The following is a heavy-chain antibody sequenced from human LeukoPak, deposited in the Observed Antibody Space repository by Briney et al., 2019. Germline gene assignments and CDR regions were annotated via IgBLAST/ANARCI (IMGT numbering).Heavy chain of an antibody. Sequence: SETLSLTCTVSGGSISSSSYYWGWIRQPPGKGLEWIGSIYYSGSTYYNPSLKSRVTISVDTSKNQFSLKLSSVTAADTAVYYCARARSIRLRAVGRYFDYWGQGTLVTVSS. D-gene: IGHD4-23*01. CDR1: GGSISSSSYY. CDR2: IYYSGST. J-gene: IGHJ4*02. V-gene: IGHV4-39*07. CDR3: ARARSIRLRAVGRYFDY.